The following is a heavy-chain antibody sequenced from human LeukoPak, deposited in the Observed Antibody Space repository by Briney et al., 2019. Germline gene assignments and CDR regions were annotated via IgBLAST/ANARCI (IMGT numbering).Heavy chain of an antibody. J-gene: IGHJ4*02. Sequence: GGPLRLSCAASGFTFSNYEMTWVRQAPGKGLECVSYISSSASTIYYAASVRGRFTISRDNAKNSLYLQMNSLRAEDTAVYYCARMSGDLDYWGQGTLVTVSS. V-gene: IGHV3-48*03. CDR1: GFTFSNYE. D-gene: IGHD3-10*01. CDR2: ISSSASTI. CDR3: ARMSGDLDY.